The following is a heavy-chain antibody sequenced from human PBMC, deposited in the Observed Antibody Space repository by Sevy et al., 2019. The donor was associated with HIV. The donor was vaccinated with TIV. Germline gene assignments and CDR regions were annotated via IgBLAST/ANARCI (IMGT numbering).Heavy chain of an antibody. CDR2: IYSGGST. J-gene: IGHJ6*02. D-gene: IGHD5-12*01. CDR3: ARFRRWLQFGYYYYGMDV. V-gene: IGHV3-53*01. CDR1: GFTVSSNY. Sequence: GGSLRLSCAASGFTVSSNYMSWVRQAPGKGLEWVSVIYSGGSTYYADSVKGRFTISRDNSKNTLYLQMNSLRAEDTAVYYCARFRRWLQFGYYYYGMDVWGHGTTVTVSS.